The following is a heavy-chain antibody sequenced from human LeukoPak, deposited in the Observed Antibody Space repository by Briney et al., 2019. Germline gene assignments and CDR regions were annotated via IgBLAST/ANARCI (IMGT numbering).Heavy chain of an antibody. D-gene: IGHD3-3*01. CDR2: YYHSGST. J-gene: IGHJ6*03. CDR1: GYSNSSGYY. Sequence: PSETLSLPCTVSGYSNSSGYYWGWIRQPPGKGLDWIGSYYHSGSTYYNPSLKSRVTISVDTSKNQFSLKLSSVTAADTAVYYCARGGTWSGYYYYYYYYMDVWGKGTTVTVSS. CDR3: ARGGTWSGYYYYYYYYMDV. V-gene: IGHV4-38-2*02.